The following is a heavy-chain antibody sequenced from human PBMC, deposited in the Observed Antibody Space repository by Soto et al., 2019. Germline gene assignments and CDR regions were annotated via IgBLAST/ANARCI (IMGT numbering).Heavy chain of an antibody. CDR3: ARVGSRDAYNYVLDQ. CDR2: VISASGSV. CDR1: GRIFSSFP. J-gene: IGHJ1*01. D-gene: IGHD5-18*01. Sequence: QVQVVQSGAEVKKPGSSVKISCKASGRIFSSFPTSWVRQVPGQGLEWMGGVISASGSVTYAAKFQGRVTMTAVNSAGIGYMELTSLTSEDTAMYYCARVGSRDAYNYVLDQWGPGTMVTVSS. V-gene: IGHV1-69*06.